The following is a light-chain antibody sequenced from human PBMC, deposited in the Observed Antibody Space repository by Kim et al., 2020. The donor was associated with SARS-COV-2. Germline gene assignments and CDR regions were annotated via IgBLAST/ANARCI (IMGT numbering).Light chain of an antibody. J-gene: IGLJ3*02. CDR3: QAWGTNTGVV. CDR2: QNF. CDR1: TLGTGY. Sequence: SYELTQPPSVSVSPGQTASITCSGDTLGTGYASWYQQKTGQSPVLVIYQNFKRPSGIPERFSGSNSGNTATLTIRGTQSVDEADYYCQAWGTNTGVVFGG. V-gene: IGLV3-1*01.